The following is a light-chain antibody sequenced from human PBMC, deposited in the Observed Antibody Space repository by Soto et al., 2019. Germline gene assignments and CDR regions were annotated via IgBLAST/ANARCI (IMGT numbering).Light chain of an antibody. J-gene: IGKJ5*01. Sequence: IHITPSPSTLSASVGDRVTINCRDSQGISSYLAWYQQKPGKAPELLIYAASTLQSGVPSRFSGSGSGTEFTLTISSLQPEDFATYYCQQLNSYPSITFGQGTRLEIK. CDR1: QGISSY. V-gene: IGKV1-9*01. CDR3: QQLNSYPSIT. CDR2: AAS.